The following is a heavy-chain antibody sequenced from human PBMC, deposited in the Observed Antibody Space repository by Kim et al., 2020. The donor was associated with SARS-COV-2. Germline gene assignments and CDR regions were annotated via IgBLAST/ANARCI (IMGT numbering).Heavy chain of an antibody. CDR3: ARVYGSGILWFGELTD. CDR2: ISAYNGNT. Sequence: ASVKVSCKASGYTFTSYGISWVRQAPGQGLEWMGWISAYNGNTNYAQKLQGRVTMTTDTSTSTAYMELRSLRSDDTAVYYCARVYGSGILWFGELTDWGQGTMVTVSS. V-gene: IGHV1-18*01. D-gene: IGHD3-10*01. CDR1: GYTFTSYG. J-gene: IGHJ3*01.